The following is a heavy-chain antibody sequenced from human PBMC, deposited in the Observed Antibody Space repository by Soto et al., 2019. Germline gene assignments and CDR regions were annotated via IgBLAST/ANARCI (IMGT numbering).Heavy chain of an antibody. Sequence: QVQLVESGGGVVQPGRSLRLSCAASGFTFSSYAMHWVRQAPGKGLEWVAVISYDGSNKYYADSVKGRFTISRDNSKNMVYLEMNIVRGEDRAAYYCGRGEEGGADDVHYWGQGTLVTASS. V-gene: IGHV3-30-3*01. CDR2: ISYDGSNK. D-gene: IGHD1-1*01. CDR1: GFTFSSYA. J-gene: IGHJ4*02. CDR3: GRGEEGGADDVHY.